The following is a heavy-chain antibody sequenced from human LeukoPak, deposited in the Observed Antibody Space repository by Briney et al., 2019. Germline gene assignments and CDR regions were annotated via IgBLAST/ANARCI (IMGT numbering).Heavy chain of an antibody. CDR3: ARGKGIAVAGPAVFAFDI. Sequence: PGRSLRLSCAASGFSFSSYGMHWVRQAPGKGLEWVAVIWYDGSNKYYADSVKGRFTISRDNSKNTLYLQMNSLRAEDTAVYYCARGKGIAVAGPAVFAFDIWGQGTMVTVSS. D-gene: IGHD6-19*01. CDR1: GFSFSSYG. V-gene: IGHV3-33*08. CDR2: IWYDGSNK. J-gene: IGHJ3*02.